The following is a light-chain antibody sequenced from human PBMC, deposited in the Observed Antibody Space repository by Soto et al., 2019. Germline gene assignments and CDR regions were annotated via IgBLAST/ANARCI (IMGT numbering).Light chain of an antibody. V-gene: IGLV2-14*01. Sequence: QSALTQPASVSGSPGQSITISCTGTSSDVGGYNYVSWYQQYPGKAPKLMIFGVSDRPSGVSNRFSGSKSGNTASLTISGLQAEDEADYYCSSYKTSSTVVVFGGGTKLPAL. CDR1: SSDVGGYNY. CDR3: SSYKTSSTVVV. J-gene: IGLJ2*01. CDR2: GVS.